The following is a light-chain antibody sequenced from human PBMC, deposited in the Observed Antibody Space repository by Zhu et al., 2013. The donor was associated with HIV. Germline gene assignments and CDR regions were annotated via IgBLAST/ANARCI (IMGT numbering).Light chain of an antibody. CDR2: KAS. CDR3: QHYNTYSWT. V-gene: IGKV1-5*03. CDR1: QSISSA. Sequence: DIQMAQSPSTLSASVGDRVTITCRASQSISSALAWYQQKPGKAPNLLVYKASTFESGVPSRFTGSGSGTEFTLTISSLQPDDFGTYYCQHYNTYSWTFGQGTKVEIK. J-gene: IGKJ1*01.